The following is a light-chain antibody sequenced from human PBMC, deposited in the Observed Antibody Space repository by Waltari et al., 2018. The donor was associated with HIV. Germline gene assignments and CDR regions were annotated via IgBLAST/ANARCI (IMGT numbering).Light chain of an antibody. CDR2: WAS. Sequence: DIVLTQSPGSLAVSLGERATIRCKSSQSVLSDSNNKNYLAWYQQRPPQPPKLLIYWASTRESGVPDRFRGSGSVTDFTLTISSLQAEDVAIYYCQQYHSSPWTFGQGTKVEI. CDR3: QQYHSSPWT. CDR1: QSVLSDSNNKNY. J-gene: IGKJ1*01. V-gene: IGKV4-1*01.